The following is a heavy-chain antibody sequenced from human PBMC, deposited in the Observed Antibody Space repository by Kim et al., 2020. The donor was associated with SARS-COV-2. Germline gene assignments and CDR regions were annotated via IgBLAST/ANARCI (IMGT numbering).Heavy chain of an antibody. J-gene: IGHJ6*02. CDR2: ISYDGNTK. Sequence: GGSLRLSCAASGFTLRNNGIYWVRQAPGKGPESVAVISYDGNTKHYADSVKGRFTISRDNPQNMVYLQMNSLTAEDTAIYFCARDRSIEATGSTDYYYGMDVWGQGTMVTVSS. D-gene: IGHD6-13*01. CDR1: GFTLRNNG. V-gene: IGHV3-30*03. CDR3: ARDRSIEATGSTDYYYGMDV.